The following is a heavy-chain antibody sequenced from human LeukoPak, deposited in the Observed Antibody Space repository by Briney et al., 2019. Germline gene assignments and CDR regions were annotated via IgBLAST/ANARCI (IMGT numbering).Heavy chain of an antibody. CDR3: ARAHIVVVTAIHRTVGPYNYGMDV. D-gene: IGHD2-21*02. Sequence: SETLSLTCTVSGGSISSGGYYWSWIRQHPGKGLEWIGYIYYSGSTYYNPSLKSRVTISVDTSKNQFSLKLSSVTAADTAVYYCARAHIVVVTAIHRTVGPYNYGMDVWGQGTTVTVSS. V-gene: IGHV4-31*03. CDR2: IYYSGST. J-gene: IGHJ6*02. CDR1: GGSISSGGYY.